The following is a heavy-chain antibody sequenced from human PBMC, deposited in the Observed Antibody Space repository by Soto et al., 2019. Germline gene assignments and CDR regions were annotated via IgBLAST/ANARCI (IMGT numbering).Heavy chain of an antibody. V-gene: IGHV4-61*01. J-gene: IGHJ5*02. D-gene: IGHD3-10*01. CDR3: ARGYYYGWFDP. CDR2: IYYSGST. CDR1: GGSVSSCSYY. Sequence: SETLSLTCTVSGGSVSSCSYYWSWIRQPPGKGLEWIGYIYYSGSTNYNPSLKSRVTISVDTSKNQFSLKLSSVTAADTAVYYCARGYYYGWFDPWGQGTLVTVSS.